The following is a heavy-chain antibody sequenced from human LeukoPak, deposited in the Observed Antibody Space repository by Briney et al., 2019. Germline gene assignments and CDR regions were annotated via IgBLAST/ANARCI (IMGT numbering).Heavy chain of an antibody. J-gene: IGHJ6*02. V-gene: IGHV1-2*06. CDR3: ARAVRMLRYFDWLSQYYYYGMDV. D-gene: IGHD3-9*01. CDR1: GYTFTGYY. CDR2: INSNSGGT. Sequence: ASVKVSCKASGYTFTGYYMHWVRQAPGQGLEWMGRINSNSGGTNYAQKFQGRVTMTRDTSISTAYMELSRLRSDDTAVYYCARAVRMLRYFDWLSQYYYYGMDVWGQGTTVTVSS.